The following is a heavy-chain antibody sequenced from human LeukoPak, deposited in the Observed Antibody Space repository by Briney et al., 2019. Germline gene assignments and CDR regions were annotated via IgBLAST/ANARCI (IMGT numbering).Heavy chain of an antibody. D-gene: IGHD4-17*01. J-gene: IGHJ5*02. CDR1: GYSFTSYW. V-gene: IGHV5-51*01. Sequence: GESLKISCKGSGYSFTSYWIGWVRQMPGKGLEWMGIIYPGDSDTRYSPSFQGQVTISADKSISTAYLQWSSLKASHTAMYYCARGLYGDYVSTYNWFDPWGQGTLVTVSS. CDR2: IYPGDSDT. CDR3: ARGLYGDYVSTYNWFDP.